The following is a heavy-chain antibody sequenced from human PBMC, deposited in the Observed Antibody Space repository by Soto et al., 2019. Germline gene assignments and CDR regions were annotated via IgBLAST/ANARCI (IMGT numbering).Heavy chain of an antibody. V-gene: IGHV3-23*01. Sequence: GALSLSCAASGCTFSGDALTWVRQAPGQGLERVSAISGTGTSTYYAASVNGRFTISRDNSKHTLYLQMNSLRAEDTAVYYCARSITMIVSYWGQGTLVTVSS. CDR2: ISGTGTST. CDR1: GCTFSGDA. D-gene: IGHD3-22*01. CDR3: ARSITMIVSY. J-gene: IGHJ1*01.